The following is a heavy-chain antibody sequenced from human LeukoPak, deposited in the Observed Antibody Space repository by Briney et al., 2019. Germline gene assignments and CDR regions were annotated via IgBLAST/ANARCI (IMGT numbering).Heavy chain of an antibody. Sequence: ASETLSLTCAVYGGSFSGYYWGWIRQPPGKGLEWIGNIYYSVNTYYNPSLKSRVTISVDTSKNHFSLTLSSVTAADTAVYYCAVLSGTYYSGQFDYWGQGTLVTVSS. CDR1: GGSFSGYY. CDR2: IYYSVNT. J-gene: IGHJ4*02. V-gene: IGHV4-34*01. D-gene: IGHD1-26*01. CDR3: AVLSGTYYSGQFDY.